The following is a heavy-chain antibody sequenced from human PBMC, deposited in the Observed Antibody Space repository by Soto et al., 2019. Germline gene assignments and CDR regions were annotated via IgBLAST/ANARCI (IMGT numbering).Heavy chain of an antibody. CDR2: ISGNGFST. D-gene: IGHD3-22*01. V-gene: IGHV3-23*01. CDR1: AFTFSTYA. J-gene: IGHJ4*02. CDR3: ARRIDYYYYVPD. Sequence: EVQLLESGGGLVQPGGSLRLSCAASAFTFSTYAMTWVRQAPGKGLEWVSSISGNGFSTYYADSVKGRFTISRDNFKNMLHLQMNSLRAEDTAVYFCARRIDYYYYVPDWGQGTLVTVSS.